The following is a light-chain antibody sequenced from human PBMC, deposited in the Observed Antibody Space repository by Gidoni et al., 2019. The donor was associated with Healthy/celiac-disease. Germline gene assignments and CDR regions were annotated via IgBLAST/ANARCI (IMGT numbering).Light chain of an antibody. CDR2: KAS. CDR3: QQYNSYSLT. V-gene: IGKV1-5*03. Sequence: DTQMTQSPSTLSASVGDRVTITCRASQRISSWLAWYQQKPGKAPKLLIYKASSLESGVPSRFSGSGSGTEFTLTISSLQPDDFATYYCQQYNSYSLTFGGGTKVEIK. J-gene: IGKJ4*01. CDR1: QRISSW.